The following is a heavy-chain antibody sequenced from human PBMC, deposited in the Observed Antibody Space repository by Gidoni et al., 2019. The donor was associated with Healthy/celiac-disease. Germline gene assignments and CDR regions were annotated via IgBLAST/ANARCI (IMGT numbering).Heavy chain of an antibody. CDR1: GFTFSRYT. V-gene: IGHV3-21*01. J-gene: IGHJ4*02. CDR3: ARDWKKSVSGSYPLSGYYCDY. Sequence: EVQLVESGGGLVKPGGSLSLSCSASGFTFSRYTMTWVRQAPGKGLEWVSSISSSSSYIYYADSVKGRFTSSRDNAKNSLYRQMNSLRAEDTAVYYCARDWKKSVSGSYPLSGYYCDYWGQGTLVTVSS. D-gene: IGHD3-16*02. CDR2: ISSSSSYI.